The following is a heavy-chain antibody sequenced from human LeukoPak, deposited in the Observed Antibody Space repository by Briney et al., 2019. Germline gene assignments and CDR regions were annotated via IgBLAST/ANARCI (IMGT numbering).Heavy chain of an antibody. J-gene: IGHJ4*02. V-gene: IGHV4-39*07. Sequence: PSETLSLTCTVSGGSISSSSYYWSWIRQPPGKGLEWIGEINHSGSTNYNPSLKSRVTISVDTSKNQFSLKLSSVTAADTAVYYCASRAAYDFWSGTWKSWGQGTLVTVSS. D-gene: IGHD3-3*01. CDR2: INHSGST. CDR1: GGSISSSSYY. CDR3: ASRAAYDFWSGTWKS.